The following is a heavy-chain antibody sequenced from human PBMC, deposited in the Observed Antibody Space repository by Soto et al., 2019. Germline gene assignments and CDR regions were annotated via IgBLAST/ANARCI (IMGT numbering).Heavy chain of an antibody. D-gene: IGHD6-13*01. J-gene: IGHJ5*02. CDR1: GGSFSGYY. V-gene: IGHV4-34*01. Sequence: QVQLQQWGAGLLKPSETLSLTCAVYGGSFSGYYWSWIRQPPGKGLEWIGEINHSGSTNYNPSLRSRVTLSVDTSKNQLSLKLSSVTAADTAVYYCAREGYSSSWYPRNWFDPWGQGTLVTVSS. CDR3: AREGYSSSWYPRNWFDP. CDR2: INHSGST.